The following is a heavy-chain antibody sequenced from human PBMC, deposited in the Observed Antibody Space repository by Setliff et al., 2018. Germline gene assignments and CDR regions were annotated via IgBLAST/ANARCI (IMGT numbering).Heavy chain of an antibody. CDR2: LYTGGST. CDR1: GGSVSSGSYY. J-gene: IGHJ6*02. V-gene: IGHV4-61*02. D-gene: IGHD7-27*01. CDR3: ARAGDRGLGGMDV. Sequence: SETLSLTCTASGGSVSSGSYYWSWIRQPAGKGLEWIGRLYTGGSTNYTPALKSRVSFSVDASKNHFSLKLNDVTAADTAVYYCARAGDRGLGGMDVWGQGTTVTVSS.